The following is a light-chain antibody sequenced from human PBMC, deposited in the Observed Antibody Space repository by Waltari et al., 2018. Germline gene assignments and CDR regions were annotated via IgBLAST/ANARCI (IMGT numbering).Light chain of an antibody. CDR3: QQRLTWPLT. CDR2: DAS. Sequence: EIVLTQSPATLSLSPGERATLSCRARETVFNYVAWYQQRPGQAPRLLIYDASNRATGIPARFSGSGSGTDFALSISSLEPEDSALYYCQQRLTWPLTFGGGTKVEIK. J-gene: IGKJ4*01. V-gene: IGKV3-11*01. CDR1: ETVFNY.